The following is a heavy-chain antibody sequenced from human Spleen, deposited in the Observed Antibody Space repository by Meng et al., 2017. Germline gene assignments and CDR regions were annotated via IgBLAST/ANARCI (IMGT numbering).Heavy chain of an antibody. D-gene: IGHD5-24*01. Sequence: NVSCKGSGYSFATYWIGWVRQMPGKGLEWTGIIYPGDSDTRYSPSFQGQVTISADKSINTAYLQWTSLKASDTAIYYCARRDLATITTVFDYWGQGTLVTVSS. CDR2: IYPGDSDT. J-gene: IGHJ4*02. CDR1: GYSFATYW. CDR3: ARRDLATITTVFDY. V-gene: IGHV5-51*01.